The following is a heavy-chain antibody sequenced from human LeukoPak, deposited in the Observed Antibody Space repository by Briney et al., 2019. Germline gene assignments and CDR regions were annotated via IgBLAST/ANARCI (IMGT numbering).Heavy chain of an antibody. CDR3: AANADIVATIWWYFDL. V-gene: IGHV3-48*03. CDR2: ISSSGSTI. Sequence: GGSLRLSCAASGFTFSSYEMNWVRQAPGKGLEWVSYISSSGSTIYYADSVKGRFTISRDNAKNSLYLQMNSLRAEDTAVYYCAANADIVATIWWYFDLWGRGTLVTVSS. J-gene: IGHJ2*01. D-gene: IGHD5-12*01. CDR1: GFTFSSYE.